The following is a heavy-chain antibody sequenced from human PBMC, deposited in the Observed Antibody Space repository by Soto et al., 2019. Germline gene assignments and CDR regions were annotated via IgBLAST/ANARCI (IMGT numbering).Heavy chain of an antibody. CDR2: INNDGSDP. CDR3: ARGYHNYSNFAY. CDR1: GFTFSNYW. V-gene: IGHV3-74*01. D-gene: IGHD2-21*01. J-gene: IGHJ4*02. Sequence: EVQLVESGGGLFQPEGSLRLSCEASGFTFSNYWMHWVRPAPGKGLVWVSRINNDGSDPIYADSVKGRFTISSDNAKNTVYLQINSRRAEDRAVYYRARGYHNYSNFAYWSQGCLVSVSS.